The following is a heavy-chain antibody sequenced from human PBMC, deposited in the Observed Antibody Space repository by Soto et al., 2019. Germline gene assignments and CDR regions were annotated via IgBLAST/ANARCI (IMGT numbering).Heavy chain of an antibody. Sequence: QVQLVESGGGVVQPGRSLRLSCAASGFTFSSYAMHWVRQAPGKGLEWVAVISYDGSNKYYADSVKGRFTISRDNSKNTLYLQMNSLRAEDTAVYYCARGGYGIYYYYYGIDVWGQGTTVTVSS. CDR1: GFTFSSYA. J-gene: IGHJ6*02. D-gene: IGHD5-12*01. V-gene: IGHV3-30-3*01. CDR3: ARGGYGIYYYYYGIDV. CDR2: ISYDGSNK.